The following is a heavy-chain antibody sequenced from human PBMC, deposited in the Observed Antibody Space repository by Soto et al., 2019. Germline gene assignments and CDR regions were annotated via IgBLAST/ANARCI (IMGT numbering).Heavy chain of an antibody. CDR1: GDSVSRNTAA. J-gene: IGHJ4*02. V-gene: IGHV6-1*01. D-gene: IGHD2-15*01. Sequence: QVQLQQSGPGLVKPSQTLSLTCAISGDSVSRNTAAWNWIRQSPSRGLEWLGRTYFRSMWYFDYAVSGRARMTIIPDKSRGQFSLQLTSVTPEDTAVYYCARGRFCYSAARFEYWGQGALVPVSS. CDR3: ARGRFCYSAARFEY. CDR2: TYFRSMWYF.